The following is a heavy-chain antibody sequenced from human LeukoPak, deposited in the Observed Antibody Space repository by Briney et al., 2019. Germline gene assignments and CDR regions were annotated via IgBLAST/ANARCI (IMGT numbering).Heavy chain of an antibody. D-gene: IGHD3-10*01. V-gene: IGHV4-59*01. CDR3: ARGGHYGLDY. Sequence: PSETLSLTCTVSGGSISSYYWSWIRQHPGMGLEWIGYIYNSDSGSTNYNPSLKSRVTISVDTSKNQFSLKLSSVTAADTAVYYCARGGHYGLDYWGQGTLVTVSS. J-gene: IGHJ4*02. CDR2: IYNSDSGST. CDR1: GGSISSYY.